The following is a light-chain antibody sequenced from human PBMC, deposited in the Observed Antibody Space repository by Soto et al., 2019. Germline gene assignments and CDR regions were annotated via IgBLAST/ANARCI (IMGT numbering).Light chain of an antibody. Sequence: QSELTQPPSVSAAPGQKVTISCSGSSSNIGKNYVSWYQQLSGTAPKLLIYENNKRPSGIPDRFSGSKSGTSATLGITGLQTGDEAEYYCGAWDSSLRAVYVFGTGTKLTVL. V-gene: IGLV1-51*02. CDR3: GAWDSSLRAVYV. J-gene: IGLJ1*01. CDR2: ENN. CDR1: SSNIGKNY.